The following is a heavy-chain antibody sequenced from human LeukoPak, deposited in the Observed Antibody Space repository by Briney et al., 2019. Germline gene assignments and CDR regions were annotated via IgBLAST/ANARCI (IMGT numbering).Heavy chain of an antibody. V-gene: IGHV4-59*01. Sequence: SETLSLTCTVSGGSISSYYWSWIRQPPGKGLEWIGYIYYSGSTNYNPSLKSRVTISVDKSKNQFYLKLSSVTAADTAVYYCARDQIVGATNYFDYWGQGTLVTVSS. CDR1: GGSISSYY. D-gene: IGHD1-26*01. CDR3: ARDQIVGATNYFDY. J-gene: IGHJ4*02. CDR2: IYYSGST.